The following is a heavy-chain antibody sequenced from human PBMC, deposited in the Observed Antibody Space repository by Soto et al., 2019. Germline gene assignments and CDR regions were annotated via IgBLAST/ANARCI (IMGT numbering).Heavy chain of an antibody. CDR1: GGSCSGYY. D-gene: IGHD3-22*01. V-gene: IGHV4-34*01. Sequence: PSETLSLTCAVYGGSCSGYYWSWIRQPPGKGLEWIGEINHSGSTNYNPSLKSRVTISVDTSKNQFSLKLSSVTAADTAVYCCARVTDSSGYYYPLDYWGQGTLVTVSS. CDR3: ARVTDSSGYYYPLDY. J-gene: IGHJ4*02. CDR2: INHSGST.